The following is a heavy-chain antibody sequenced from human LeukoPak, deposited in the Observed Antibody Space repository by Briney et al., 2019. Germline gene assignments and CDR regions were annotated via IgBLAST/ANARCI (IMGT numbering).Heavy chain of an antibody. Sequence: ASVKVSCKASGGTFSSYAISWVRQAPGQGLEWMGGIIPIFGTANYAQKFQGRVTITADKSTSTAYMELSSLRSEDTAVYYCARAVPSYYYHYMDVWGKGTTVTVSS. J-gene: IGHJ6*03. CDR2: IIPIFGTA. CDR3: ARAVPSYYYHYMDV. CDR1: GGTFSSYA. V-gene: IGHV1-69*06. D-gene: IGHD3-10*01.